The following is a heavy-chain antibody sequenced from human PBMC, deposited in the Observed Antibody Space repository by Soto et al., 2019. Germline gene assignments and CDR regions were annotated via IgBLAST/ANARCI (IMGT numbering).Heavy chain of an antibody. CDR1: GGSISSYY. CDR3: ATSLNSSGYYKFDY. Sequence: SETLSLTCTVSGGSISSYYWSWIRQPPGKGLEWIGYIYYSNGITNYNPSLKSRVTISVDTSKNQFSLKLSSVTAADTAVYYCATSLNSSGYYKFDYWGQGTLVTVSS. J-gene: IGHJ4*02. V-gene: IGHV4-59*01. CDR2: IYYSNGIT. D-gene: IGHD3-22*01.